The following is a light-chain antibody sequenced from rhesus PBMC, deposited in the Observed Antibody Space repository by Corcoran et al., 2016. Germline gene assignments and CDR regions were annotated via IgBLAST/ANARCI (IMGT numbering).Light chain of an antibody. Sequence: DIQMTQSPSSLSASVGDRVTITCRASQGITNDLAWYKQKPGETPRFLIYEASSLQSGIPSRFSGSGSGTDFTLTISSLQSEDFATYYCQHYYSTPWTFGQGTKVEIK. V-gene: IGKV1-25*01. CDR3: QHYYSTPWT. J-gene: IGKJ1*01. CDR2: EAS. CDR1: QGITND.